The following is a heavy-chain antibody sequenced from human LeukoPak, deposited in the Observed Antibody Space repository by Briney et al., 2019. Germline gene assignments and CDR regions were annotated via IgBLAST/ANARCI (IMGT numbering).Heavy chain of an antibody. D-gene: IGHD3-22*01. V-gene: IGHV3-21*01. CDR1: GFTFSSYS. Sequence: PGGSLRLPCAASGFTFSSYSMIWVSQAPGKGLEWVSSISSSSYIYYADSVKGRFTISRDNAKNSLYLQMNSLRGEDTAVYYCARDYYDSSGAYYFDYWGQGTLVTVSS. CDR2: ISSSSYI. CDR3: ARDYYDSSGAYYFDY. J-gene: IGHJ4*02.